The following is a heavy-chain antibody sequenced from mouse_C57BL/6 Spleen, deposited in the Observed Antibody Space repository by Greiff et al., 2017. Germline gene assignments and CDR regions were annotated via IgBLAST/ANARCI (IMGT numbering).Heavy chain of an antibody. Sequence: QVQLQQPGAELVKPGASVKVSCKASGYTFTSYWMHWVKQRPGHGLEWIGEILPGSGSTNYNEKFKGKATFTADTSSNTAYMQLSSLTTEDSAIYYCARYDYYYAMDYWGPGTSVTVSS. CDR2: ILPGSGST. J-gene: IGHJ4*01. V-gene: IGHV1-9*01. D-gene: IGHD2-4*01. CDR1: GYTFTSYW. CDR3: ARYDYYYAMDY.